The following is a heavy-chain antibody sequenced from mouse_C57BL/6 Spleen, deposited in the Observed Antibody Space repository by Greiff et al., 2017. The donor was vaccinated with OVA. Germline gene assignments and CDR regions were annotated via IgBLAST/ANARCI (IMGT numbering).Heavy chain of an antibody. V-gene: IGHV1-26*01. Sequence: EVQLQQSGPELVKPGASVKISCKASGYTFTDYYMNWVKQSHGKSLEWIGDINPNNGGTSYNQKFKGKATLTVDKSSSTAYMEIRSLTSEDSAVYYCARGEERIFFDYWGQGTTLTVSS. CDR1: GYTFTDYY. J-gene: IGHJ2*01. CDR2: INPNNGGT. CDR3: ARGEERIFFDY.